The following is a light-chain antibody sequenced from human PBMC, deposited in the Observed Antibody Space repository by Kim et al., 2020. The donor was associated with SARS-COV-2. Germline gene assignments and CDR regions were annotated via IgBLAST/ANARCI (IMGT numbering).Light chain of an antibody. CDR3: SSYTGRGTLRYV. CDR1: SSDVGGYNY. J-gene: IGLJ1*01. V-gene: IGLV2-14*03. CDR2: DVT. Sequence: QSALTQPASVSGSPGQSITISCSGTSSDVGGYNYVSWYQLLPGKAPKVMIYDVTYRPSGISIRFSGSKSGNTASLTISGLQPEDEADYYCSSYTGRGTLRYVFGTGTKVTVL.